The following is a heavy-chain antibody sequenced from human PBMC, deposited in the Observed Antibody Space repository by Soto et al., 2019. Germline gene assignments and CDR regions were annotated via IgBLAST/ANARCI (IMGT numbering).Heavy chain of an antibody. CDR2: IYYSGST. J-gene: IGHJ6*02. V-gene: IGHV4-59*01. Sequence: PSETLSLTCTVSGGSISSYYWSWIRQPPGKGLEWIGYIYYSGSTNYNPSLKSRVTISVDTSKNQFSLKLSSVTAADTAVYYCARASFEYSSPTSYGMDVWAQGTTVPVAS. CDR3: ARASFEYSSPTSYGMDV. D-gene: IGHD6-6*01. CDR1: GGSISSYY.